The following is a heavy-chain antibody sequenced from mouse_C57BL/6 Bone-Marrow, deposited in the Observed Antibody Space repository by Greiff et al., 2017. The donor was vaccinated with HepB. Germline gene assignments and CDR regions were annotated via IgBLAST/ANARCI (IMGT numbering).Heavy chain of an antibody. CDR1: GYSFTDYN. Sequence: VQLQESGPELVKPGASVKISCKASGYSFTDYNMNWVKQSNGKSLEWIGVINPNYGTTSYNQKFKGKATLTVDQSSSTAYMQLNSLTSEDSAVYYCARNYGSSSSWYFDVWGTGTTVTVSS. V-gene: IGHV1-39*01. CDR3: ARNYGSSSSWYFDV. D-gene: IGHD1-1*01. J-gene: IGHJ1*03. CDR2: INPNYGTT.